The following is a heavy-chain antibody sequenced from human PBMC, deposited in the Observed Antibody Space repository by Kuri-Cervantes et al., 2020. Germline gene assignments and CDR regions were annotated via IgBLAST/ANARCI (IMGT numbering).Heavy chain of an antibody. CDR2: INAGNGNT. D-gene: IGHD6-19*01. J-gene: IGHJ5*02. Sequence: ASVKVSCKASGYTFTGYYMRWVRQAPGQRLEWMGWINAGNGNTKYSQKFQGRVTITRDTSASTAYMELSSLRSEDTAVYYCARGYLRIALAGTHWGWLDPWGQGTLVTVSS. CDR3: ARGYLRIALAGTHWGWLDP. CDR1: GYTFTGYY. V-gene: IGHV1-3*01.